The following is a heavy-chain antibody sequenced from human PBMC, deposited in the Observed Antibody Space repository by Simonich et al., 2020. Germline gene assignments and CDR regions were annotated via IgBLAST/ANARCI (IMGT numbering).Heavy chain of an antibody. CDR3: ARQEYSSSSFDY. J-gene: IGHJ4*02. V-gene: IGHV4-59*08. CDR2: IYYIGST. CDR1: GGSISSYY. D-gene: IGHD6-6*01. Sequence: QVQLQESGPGLVKPSETLSLTCTVSGGSISSYYWSWIRQPPGKGLEWIGYIYYIGSTNYNPSIKRRVTISVDTSKNQFSLKLSSVTAADTAVYYCARQEYSSSSFDYWGQGTLVTVSS.